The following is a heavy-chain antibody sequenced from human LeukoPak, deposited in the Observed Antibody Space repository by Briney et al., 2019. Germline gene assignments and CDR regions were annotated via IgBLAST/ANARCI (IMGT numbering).Heavy chain of an antibody. CDR3: ARHITYGGKYYFDY. V-gene: IGHV5-51*01. J-gene: IGHJ4*02. D-gene: IGHD4-23*01. CDR1: GYSFTSYW. Sequence: HGESLKISCKGSGYSFTSYWIGWVRQMPGKGLEWMGIIYPGDSDTKYSPSFQGQVTISADESISTAYLQWSSLKASDTAMYYCARHITYGGKYYFDYWGQGTLVTVSS. CDR2: IYPGDSDT.